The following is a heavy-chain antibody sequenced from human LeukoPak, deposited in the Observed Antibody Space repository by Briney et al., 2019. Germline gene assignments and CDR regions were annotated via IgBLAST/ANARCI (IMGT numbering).Heavy chain of an antibody. CDR3: AREGPWLVDY. J-gene: IGHJ4*02. CDR2: IHNSGST. D-gene: IGHD6-19*01. Sequence: SETLSLTCTVSGGSVRSYYWSWIRQPPGEGLEWIAYIHNSGSTNYNPSLKSRLTISVDTSKNQFSLKLSSVTAADTAVYYCAREGPWLVDYWGQGTLVTVSS. V-gene: IGHV4-4*08. CDR1: GGSVRSYY.